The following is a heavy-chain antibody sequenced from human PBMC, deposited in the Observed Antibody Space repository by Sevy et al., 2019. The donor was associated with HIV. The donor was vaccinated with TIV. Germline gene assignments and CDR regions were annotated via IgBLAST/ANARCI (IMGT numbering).Heavy chain of an antibody. D-gene: IGHD2-8*01. CDR3: AREGCTQPHDY. CDR1: GFTFSVYT. Sequence: GGSLRLSCTASGFTFSVYTMTWVRQAPGKGLEWVSIICFGGGTIHYADSVMGRFTISRDNSKNTLYLQMNSLRVDDTAVYYCAREGCTQPHDYWGQGTLVTVSS. CDR2: ICFGGGTI. J-gene: IGHJ4*02. V-gene: IGHV3-23*01.